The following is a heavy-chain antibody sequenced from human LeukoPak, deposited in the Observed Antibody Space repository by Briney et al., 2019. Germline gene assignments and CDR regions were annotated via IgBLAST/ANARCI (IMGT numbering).Heavy chain of an antibody. CDR1: GYTFSNYG. CDR3: AREMGHSGSYLSRSTSPSRFAFDI. Sequence: ASVKVSCKASGYTFSNYGISWVRQAPGHGLEWLGWISGHNGNTNYAQKVQDRGTMTTDTSTSTAYMELRSLRFDDTAVYYCAREMGHSGSYLSRSTSPSRFAFDIWGQGTMVTVSS. V-gene: IGHV1-18*04. J-gene: IGHJ3*02. D-gene: IGHD1-26*01. CDR2: ISGHNGNT.